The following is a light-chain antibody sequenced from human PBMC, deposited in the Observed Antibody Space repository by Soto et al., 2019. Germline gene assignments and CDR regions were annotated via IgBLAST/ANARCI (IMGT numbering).Light chain of an antibody. CDR3: QKYGISPT. CDR1: QSVSSNY. Sequence: DIVLTQSPGTLSLSPGERATLSCRSSQSVSSNYLAWYQQKPDQPPRLVIYDVSGRATGIPDRFSGSGSGTEFTLTISRLEPDDSAVYYCQKYGISPTFGQGTKVEIK. CDR2: DVS. V-gene: IGKV3-20*01. J-gene: IGKJ1*01.